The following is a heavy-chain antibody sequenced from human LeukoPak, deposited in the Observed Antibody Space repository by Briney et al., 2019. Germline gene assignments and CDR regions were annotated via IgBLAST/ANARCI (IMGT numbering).Heavy chain of an antibody. D-gene: IGHD3-22*01. CDR2: ISGSGGST. Sequence: PGGSLRLSCAASGFTFSSYAMSWVRQAPGKGLEWVSAISGSGGSTYYADSVKGRFTISRDNSKNTLYLQMNSLRAEDTAVYYCAKIHGYYYDSSGYYADYWGQGTLVTVSS. J-gene: IGHJ4*02. V-gene: IGHV3-23*01. CDR3: AKIHGYYYDSSGYYADY. CDR1: GFTFSSYA.